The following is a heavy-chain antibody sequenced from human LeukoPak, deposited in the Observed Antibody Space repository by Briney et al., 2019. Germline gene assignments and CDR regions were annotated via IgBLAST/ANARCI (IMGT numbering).Heavy chain of an antibody. V-gene: IGHV4-59*08. Sequence: SETLSLTCTVSGGSISSYYWSWIRQPPGKGLEWIAYISDIGSINYNPSLKSRVTIPLDTSKNLFSLKLSSVTAADTAVYYCAGHHPRNTVDFWGQGTLVTVSS. CDR1: GGSISSYY. J-gene: IGHJ4*02. CDR2: ISDIGSI. CDR3: AGHHPRNTVDF. D-gene: IGHD2/OR15-2a*01.